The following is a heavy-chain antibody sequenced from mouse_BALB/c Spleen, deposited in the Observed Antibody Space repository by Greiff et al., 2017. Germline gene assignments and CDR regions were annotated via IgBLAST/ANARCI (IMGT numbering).Heavy chain of an antibody. CDR2: IWAGGST. CDR1: GFSLTSYG. D-gene: IGHD1-1*01. CDR3: ARERHYYGSSYGFAY. V-gene: IGHV2-9*02. J-gene: IGHJ3*01. Sequence: VKLMESGPGLVAPSQSLSITCTVSGFSLTSYGVHWVRQPPGKGLEWLGVIWAGGSTNYNSALMSRLSISKDNSKSQVFLKMNSLQTDDTAMYYCARERHYYGSSYGFAYWGQGTLVTVSA.